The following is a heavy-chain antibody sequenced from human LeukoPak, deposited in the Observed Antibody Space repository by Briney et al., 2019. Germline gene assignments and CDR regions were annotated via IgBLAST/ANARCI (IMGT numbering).Heavy chain of an antibody. J-gene: IGHJ6*02. CDR1: GGSISSYY. D-gene: IGHD3-10*01. Sequence: PSETLSLTCTVSGGSISSYYWSWIRQPAGKGLEWIGRIYTSGSTNYNPSLKSRVTMSVDTSKNQFSLKLSSVTAADTAVYYCARVKGRGPRSYYYGMDVWGQGTTVTVSS. V-gene: IGHV4-4*07. CDR2: IYTSGST. CDR3: ARVKGRGPRSYYYGMDV.